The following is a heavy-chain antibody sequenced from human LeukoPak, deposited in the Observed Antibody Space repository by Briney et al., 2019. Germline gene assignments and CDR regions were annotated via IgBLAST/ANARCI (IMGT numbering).Heavy chain of an antibody. CDR2: IYPGDSDT. D-gene: IGHD3-10*01. CDR1: GYSFTIYW. J-gene: IGHJ3*02. V-gene: IGHV5-51*01. CDR3: ARTYGSGHRDAFDS. Sequence: GESLQISCRGSGYSFTIYWIGWVRRMPGKGVEWMGIIYPGDSDTRYSPSFQGQVTISADKSISTAYLQWSSLKASDTAMYYCARTYGSGHRDAFDSWGQGTMVTVSS.